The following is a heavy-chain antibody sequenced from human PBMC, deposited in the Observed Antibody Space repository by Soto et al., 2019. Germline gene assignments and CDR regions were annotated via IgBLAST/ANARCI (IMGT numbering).Heavy chain of an antibody. J-gene: IGHJ4*02. D-gene: IGHD3-9*01. CDR3: ARPPGYISDWYYFDL. Sequence: ASVNVSCNSSGYTFINCYIHWVRLAPGQGFECMGRISPKSGGTNYAQKFQGRVSMTWDTSLKTAYMELSSLMSEDTAVYYCARPPGYISDWYYFDLWGQGTQVTVSS. CDR2: ISPKSGGT. CDR1: GYTFINCY. V-gene: IGHV1-2*02.